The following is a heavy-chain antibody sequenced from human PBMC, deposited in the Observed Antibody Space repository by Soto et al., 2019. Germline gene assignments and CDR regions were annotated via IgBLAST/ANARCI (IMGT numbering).Heavy chain of an antibody. CDR3: VRPPGYISDWYYIDL. CDR1: GYTFIDYY. CDR2: ISPKSGGT. V-gene: IGHV1-2*02. Sequence: QVQLVQSGAEVKKPGASVKVSCEASGYTFIDYYMHWVRQAHGQGFEWMGRISPKSGGTNYAQKFKGRVTMTWDTSLNTACLQLSSLVSDDTAVYYCVRPPGYISDWYYIDLWGQGTLVTVSS. D-gene: IGHD6-19*01. J-gene: IGHJ4*02.